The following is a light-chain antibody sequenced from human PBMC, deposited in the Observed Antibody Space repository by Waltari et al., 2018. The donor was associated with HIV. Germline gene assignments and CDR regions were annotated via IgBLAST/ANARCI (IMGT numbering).Light chain of an antibody. J-gene: IGKJ1*01. CDR3: QQYYSTLWT. Sequence: IVMTQSPNSLAVSLGKRATINCKSSQSLFYGPNNKNYLALYQQKAGQPPRLLFYWASTRQSGVPDRFSGGGSGAEFTLTINSLQAEDVAIYYCQQYYSTLWTFGQGTRVEI. CDR2: WAS. CDR1: QSLFYGPNNKNY. V-gene: IGKV4-1*01.